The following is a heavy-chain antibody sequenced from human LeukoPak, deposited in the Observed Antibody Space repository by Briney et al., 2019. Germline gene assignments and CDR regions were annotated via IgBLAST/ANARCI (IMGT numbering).Heavy chain of an antibody. CDR2: VFHSGVT. CDR3: ATRADWFDP. J-gene: IGHJ5*02. CDR1: GDSITSYY. V-gene: IGHV4-59*12. Sequence: PSETLSLTRSVSGDSITSYYWSWIRQPLGRGLEWIGHVFHSGVTNYNPSLKSRVTLSLDTSKDQFSLKLKSVTAADTAVYFCATRADWFDPWGQGTLVTVSS.